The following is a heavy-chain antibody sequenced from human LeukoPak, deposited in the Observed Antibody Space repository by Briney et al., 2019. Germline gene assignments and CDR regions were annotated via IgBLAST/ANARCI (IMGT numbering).Heavy chain of an antibody. D-gene: IGHD3-22*01. CDR1: GFTFSSYA. V-gene: IGHV3-23*01. Sequence: GGSLRLSCAASGFTFSSYAMSWVRQAPGKGLEGVSAISGSGGSTYYADSVKGRFTISRDNSKNTLYLQMNSLRDEDTAVYYCAKAGYYYDSSGSKYYFDYWGQGTLVTVSS. CDR3: AKAGYYYDSSGSKYYFDY. CDR2: ISGSGGST. J-gene: IGHJ4*02.